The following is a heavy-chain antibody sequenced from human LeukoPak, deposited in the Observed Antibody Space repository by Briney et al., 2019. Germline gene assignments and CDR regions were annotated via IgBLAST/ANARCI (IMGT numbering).Heavy chain of an antibody. CDR2: ISGDSTTT. J-gene: IGHJ4*02. CDR3: ANYSSGWYLVY. V-gene: IGHV3-48*02. D-gene: IGHD6-19*01. CDR1: GVTSTSDI. Sequence: GGSLSLSCAASGVTSTSDIMTCVRQSPGKGLEWVAYISGDSTTTYYADSGRGRFTISRDNAENSLYLHMNSLRDEDTAVYYCANYSSGWYLVYWGQGTLVTVSS.